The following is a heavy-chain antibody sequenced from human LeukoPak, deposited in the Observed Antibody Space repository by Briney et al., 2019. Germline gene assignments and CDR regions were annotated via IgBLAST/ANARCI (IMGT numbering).Heavy chain of an antibody. CDR1: EFTFSSCS. V-gene: IGHV3-48*02. J-gene: IGHJ6*02. CDR2: ITNSGNSK. D-gene: IGHD3-16*01. Sequence: PGGPLRLSCAASEFTFSSCSMNWVRQAPGKGLEWVSYITNSGNSKSYADSVKGRFTISRDNAKNSLYLQMNSLRDEDTAVYYCARDQRRRTFGGYYGMDVWGQGTTVTVSS. CDR3: ARDQRRRTFGGYYGMDV.